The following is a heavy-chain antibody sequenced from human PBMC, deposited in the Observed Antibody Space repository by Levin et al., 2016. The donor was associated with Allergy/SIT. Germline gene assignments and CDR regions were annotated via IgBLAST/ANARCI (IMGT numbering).Heavy chain of an antibody. CDR1: GGSISSGGYS. D-gene: IGHD4-17*01. Sequence: SETLSLTCAVSGGSISSGGYSWSWIRQPPGKGLEWIGYIYHSGSTYYNPSLKSRVTISVDRSKNQFSLKLSSVTAADTAVYYCAREVVTVTKGYYFDYWGQGTLVTVSS. CDR3: AREVVTVTKGYYFDY. CDR2: IYHSGST. J-gene: IGHJ4*02. V-gene: IGHV4-30-2*01.